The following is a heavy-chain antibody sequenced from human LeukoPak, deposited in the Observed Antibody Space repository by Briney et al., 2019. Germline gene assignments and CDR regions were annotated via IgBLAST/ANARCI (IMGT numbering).Heavy chain of an antibody. Sequence: GASVKVSCKASGYTFTGYYMHWVRQATGQGLEWMGWMNPNSGNTGYAQKFQGRVTITRNTSMSTAYMELSSLRSEDTAVYYCARLDTVTTGFDYWGQGTLVTVSS. CDR1: GYTFTGYY. J-gene: IGHJ4*02. D-gene: IGHD4-17*01. V-gene: IGHV1-8*03. CDR3: ARLDTVTTGFDY. CDR2: MNPNSGNT.